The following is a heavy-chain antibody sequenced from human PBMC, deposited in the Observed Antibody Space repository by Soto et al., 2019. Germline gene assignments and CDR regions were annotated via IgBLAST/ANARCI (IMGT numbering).Heavy chain of an antibody. CDR2: ISAYNGNT. V-gene: IGHV1-18*04. CDR1: GYAFASCG. D-gene: IGHD3-3*01. Sequence: TSVEVYCKASGYAFASCGISWVRQAPGQGLEWMGWISAYNGNTNYAQKLQGRVTMTTDTSTSTAYMELRSLRSDDTAVYYCARDMSAYDFWSGYSSGHYYYGMDVWGQGTTVTVSS. J-gene: IGHJ6*02. CDR3: ARDMSAYDFWSGYSSGHYYYGMDV.